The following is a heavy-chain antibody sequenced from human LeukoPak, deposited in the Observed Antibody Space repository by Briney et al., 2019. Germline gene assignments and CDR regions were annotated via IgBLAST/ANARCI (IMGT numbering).Heavy chain of an antibody. CDR3: ARDLSHYGDYEDAFDI. J-gene: IGHJ3*02. CDR2: ISSSSSYI. V-gene: IGHV3-21*01. CDR1: GFTFSSYS. Sequence: GGSLRLSCAASGFTFSSYSMNWVRQAPGKGLEWVSSISSSSSYIYYADSVKGRFTISRDNAKNSLYLQMNSLRAEDTAVYYCARDLSHYGDYEDAFDIWGQGTMVTVSS. D-gene: IGHD4-17*01.